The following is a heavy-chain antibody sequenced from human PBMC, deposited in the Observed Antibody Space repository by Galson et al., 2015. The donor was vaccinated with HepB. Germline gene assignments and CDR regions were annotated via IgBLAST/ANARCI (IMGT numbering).Heavy chain of an antibody. CDR3: ARVHDSSGYYYVLGAFDI. Sequence: CAISGDSVSSNSAAWNWIRQSPSRGLEWLGRTYYRSKWYNDYAVSVKSRITINPDTSKNQFSLQLNSVTPEDTAVYYCARVHDSSGYYYVLGAFDIWGQGTMVTVSS. J-gene: IGHJ3*02. CDR2: TYYRSKWYN. D-gene: IGHD3-22*01. V-gene: IGHV6-1*01. CDR1: GDSVSSNSAA.